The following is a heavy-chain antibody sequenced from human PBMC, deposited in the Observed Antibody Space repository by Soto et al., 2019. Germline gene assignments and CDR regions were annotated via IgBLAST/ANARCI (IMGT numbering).Heavy chain of an antibody. CDR2: IIGSGDMT. CDR1: GFTFSSYA. V-gene: IGHV3-23*01. D-gene: IGHD1-7*01. CDR3: AKVGTGTAGIY. J-gene: IGHJ4*02. Sequence: EVQLLVSGGGLVQPGGSLRLSCAASGFTFSSYAMSWVRQAPGKGLEWVSDIIGSGDMTFYADSVKGRFTISRANSKNTLYLQMSSLRAGDSAVYYCAKVGTGTAGIYWGQATLVTVSS.